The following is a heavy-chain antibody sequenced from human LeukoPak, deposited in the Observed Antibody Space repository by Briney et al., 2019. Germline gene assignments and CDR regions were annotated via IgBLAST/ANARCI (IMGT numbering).Heavy chain of an antibody. D-gene: IGHD6-19*01. CDR2: ISGGGGST. J-gene: IGHJ4*02. Sequence: GGSLRLSCAASGVTFSSYAMSWVRQAPGKGLEWVSAISGGGGSTYYADSVKGRFTIPRDNSKNTLYLQMNSLRAEDTAVYYCANAGQSLGIAVAGTAGYWGQGTLVTVSS. CDR1: GVTFSSYA. CDR3: ANAGQSLGIAVAGTAGY. V-gene: IGHV3-23*01.